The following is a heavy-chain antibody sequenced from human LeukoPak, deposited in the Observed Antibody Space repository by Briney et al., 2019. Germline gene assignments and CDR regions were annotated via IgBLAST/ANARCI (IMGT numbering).Heavy chain of an antibody. CDR1: GGTFSSYA. V-gene: IGHV1-69*04. D-gene: IGHD4-23*01. J-gene: IGHJ4*02. CDR3: ARDLGTRWQHDY. CDR2: IIPILGIA. Sequence: SVKVSCKASGGTFSSYAISWVRQAPGQWLEWMGRIIPILGIANYAQKFQGRVTITADKSTSTAYMELSSLRSEDTAVYYCARDLGTRWQHDYWGQGTLVTVSS.